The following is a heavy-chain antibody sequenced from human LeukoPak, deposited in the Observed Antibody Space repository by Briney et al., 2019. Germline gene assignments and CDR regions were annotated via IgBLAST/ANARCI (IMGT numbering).Heavy chain of an antibody. CDR2: ISGSGGST. V-gene: IGHV3-23*01. CDR3: AKVRVCSSWYGGGMDV. D-gene: IGHD6-13*01. Sequence: GGSPRLSCAASGFTFSSYAMSWVRQAPGKGLEWVSAISGSGGSTYYADSVKGRVTISRDNSKNTLYLQMNSLRAEDTAVYYCAKVRVCSSWYGGGMDVWGQGTTVTVSS. J-gene: IGHJ6*02. CDR1: GFTFSSYA.